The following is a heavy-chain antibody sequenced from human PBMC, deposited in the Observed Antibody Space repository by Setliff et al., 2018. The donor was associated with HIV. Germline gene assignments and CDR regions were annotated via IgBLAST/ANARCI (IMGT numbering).Heavy chain of an antibody. J-gene: IGHJ4*02. D-gene: IGHD2-21*02. CDR2: IDHRGST. V-gene: IGHV4-34*10. CDR3: ARLLRYCRSADCYRAYDF. CDR1: GGSFSGYY. Sequence: KPSETLSLTCAVYGGSFSGYYWSWIRQPPGKGLEWIGEIDHRGSTNYNPSLKSRITMSINTSEKQFYLKLNSVTAADTAVYYCARLLRYCRSADCYRAYDFWGQGTPVTVSS.